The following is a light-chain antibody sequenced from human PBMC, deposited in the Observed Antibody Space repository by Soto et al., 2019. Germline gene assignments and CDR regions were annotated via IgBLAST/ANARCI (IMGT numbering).Light chain of an antibody. CDR1: QSVSSN. CDR2: GAS. CDR3: QQYNSGPPLT. J-gene: IGKJ4*01. Sequence: EIVMTQSPATLSVSPGERATLSCRASQSVSSNLAWYQQKPGQAPRLLIYGASTRATGIPARFSGSGSGTGFTLTISSLQSEDLAVYYCQQYNSGPPLTFGGGTKVEIK. V-gene: IGKV3-15*01.